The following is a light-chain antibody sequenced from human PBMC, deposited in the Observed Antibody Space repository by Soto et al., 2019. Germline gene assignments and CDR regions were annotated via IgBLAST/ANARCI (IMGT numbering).Light chain of an antibody. CDR3: QQFNSYPIT. CDR1: QSISSY. CDR2: AAS. J-gene: IGKJ5*01. V-gene: IGKV1-39*01. Sequence: DIQMTQSPSSPSASVGDRVTITCLASQSISSYLNWYQQKPGKAPKLLIYAASSLQSGVPSRFSGSGSGTEFTLTISGLQPDDFAIYYCQQFNSYPITFGQGTRLEI.